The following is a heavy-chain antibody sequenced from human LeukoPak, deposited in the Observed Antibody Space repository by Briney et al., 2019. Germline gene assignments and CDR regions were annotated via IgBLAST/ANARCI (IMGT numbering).Heavy chain of an antibody. J-gene: IGHJ4*02. CDR1: GFTFSSHV. V-gene: IGHV3-23*01. CDR2: VNESGGTT. CDR3: AEQWLVGG. D-gene: IGHD6-19*01. Sequence: PGGSLRLSCAASGFTFSSHVMNWVRQAPGKGLEWVSSVNESGGTTHYADSVKGRFTISRDNSKNILYLQLHSLRVEDTAVYYCAEQWLVGGWGQGTLVTVSS.